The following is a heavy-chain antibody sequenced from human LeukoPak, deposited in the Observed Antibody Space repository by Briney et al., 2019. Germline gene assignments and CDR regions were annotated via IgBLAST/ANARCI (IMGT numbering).Heavy chain of an antibody. Sequence: PGESLRLSCAASGFTFSSYSMNWVRQAPGKGLEWVSSISGSSSYINYADSVKGRFTISRDNAQNSLFLQLNSLRAEDTAVYYSARDPYSSGWYKDAFDIWGQGTMVTVSS. J-gene: IGHJ3*02. V-gene: IGHV3-21*01. CDR1: GFTFSSYS. D-gene: IGHD6-19*01. CDR3: ARDPYSSGWYKDAFDI. CDR2: ISGSSSYI.